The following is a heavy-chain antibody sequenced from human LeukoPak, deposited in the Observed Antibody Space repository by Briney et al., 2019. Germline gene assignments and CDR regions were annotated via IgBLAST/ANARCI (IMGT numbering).Heavy chain of an antibody. CDR3: ARVDRGWPYYWYFDL. V-gene: IGHV4-30-2*01. CDR2: IYHSGST. Sequence: SQTLSLTCTVSGGSISSGGYYWSWIRQPPGKGLEWIGYIYHSGSTYYNPSLKSRVTISVDRSKNQFSLKLSSVTAADTAVYYCARVDRGWPYYWYFDLWGRGTLVTVSS. CDR1: GGSISSGGYY. D-gene: IGHD6-19*01. J-gene: IGHJ2*01.